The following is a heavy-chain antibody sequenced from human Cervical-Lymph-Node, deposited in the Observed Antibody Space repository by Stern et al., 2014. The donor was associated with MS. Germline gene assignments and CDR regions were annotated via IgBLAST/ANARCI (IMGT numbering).Heavy chain of an antibody. CDR2: MSSSVTP. V-gene: IGHV4-61*02. J-gene: IGHJ6*02. CDR3: ARDSTVNSFYYYGLDV. Sequence: VQLQESGPGLVKPSQTLSLTCTVSGDSISSGNYYWTWIRQPAGKGLEWIGRMSSSVTPFYNPSLKSRLTMSLDTSKNQFSLRLSSVTAADTAIYYCARDSTVNSFYYYGLDVWGQGTTVTVSS. D-gene: IGHD4-11*01. CDR1: GDSISSGNYY.